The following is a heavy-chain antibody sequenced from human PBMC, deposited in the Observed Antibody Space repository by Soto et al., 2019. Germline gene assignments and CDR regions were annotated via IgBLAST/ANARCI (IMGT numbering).Heavy chain of an antibody. V-gene: IGHV1-3*04. J-gene: IGHJ4*02. D-gene: IGHD3-10*01. CDR2: VNIDNGNT. CDR1: GYTFRSYT. Sequence: ASVKVSCKASGYTFRSYTIHWVRQAPGQGLEWMGWVNIDNGNTKYSQKFQGRVTMTRVTSASTAYMELSSLRSEDTAVYYCARDFKVGLWFGELFYWGQGTRVTVSS. CDR3: ARDFKVGLWFGELFY.